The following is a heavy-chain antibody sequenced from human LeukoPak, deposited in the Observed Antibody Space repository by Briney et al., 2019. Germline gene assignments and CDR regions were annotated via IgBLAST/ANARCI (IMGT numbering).Heavy chain of an antibody. CDR3: ARGAGCSSTSGSIDYYGRDV. J-gene: IGHJ6*04. CDR2: IGTAGDP. CDR1: GFTFSSYD. D-gene: IGHD2-2*01. V-gene: IGHV3-13*05. Sequence: AGSLRLSCSASGFTFSSYDMHWDRQATGKGLVWVSAIGTAGDPYYPGSVKGRFTISRENAKNSLYLQMNSRRAGDTAVYYCARGAGCSSTSGSIDYYGRDVWGKGTTVTVSS.